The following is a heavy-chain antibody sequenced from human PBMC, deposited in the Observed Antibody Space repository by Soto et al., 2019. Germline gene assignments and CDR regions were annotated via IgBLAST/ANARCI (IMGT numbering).Heavy chain of an antibody. D-gene: IGHD5-18*01. J-gene: IGHJ6*02. CDR1: GFTFSSYA. V-gene: IGHV3-23*01. Sequence: EVQLLESGGGLVQPGGSLRLSCAASGFTFSSYAMSWVRQAPGKGLEWVSAISGSGGSTYYADSVKGRFTISRDNSKNTLYLQMNSLRAEDTAVYYCAKDLRGYSYGLHYHYYYGMDVWGQGTTVTVSS. CDR3: AKDLRGYSYGLHYHYYYGMDV. CDR2: ISGSGGST.